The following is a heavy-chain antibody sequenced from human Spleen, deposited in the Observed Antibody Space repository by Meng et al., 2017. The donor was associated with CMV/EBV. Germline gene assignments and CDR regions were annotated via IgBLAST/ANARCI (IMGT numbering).Heavy chain of an antibody. CDR1: GGSFSGYY. D-gene: IGHD4-11*01. Sequence: QVQLQQWGAGLLKPSETLAHTCAVYGGSFSGYYWGWIRQPPGKGLDWIGEINHSGSTNYNPSLKSRVTISVDTSKNQFSLKLSSVTAADTAVYYCAREDYHWFDPWGQGTLVTVSS. CDR2: INHSGST. J-gene: IGHJ5*02. CDR3: AREDYHWFDP. V-gene: IGHV4-34*01.